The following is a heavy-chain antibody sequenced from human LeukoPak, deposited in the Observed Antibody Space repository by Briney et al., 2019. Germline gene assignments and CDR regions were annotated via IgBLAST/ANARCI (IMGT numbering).Heavy chain of an antibody. J-gene: IGHJ6*02. V-gene: IGHV5-10-1*01. Sequence: SGESLKISCEGSGYSFTSYLISWVRQMPGKGLEWMGRIDPSDSYTNYSPSFQGHVTISADKSISTAYLQWSSLKASDTAMYYCARPGYCSSTSCYGGDYYYYGIDVWGQGTTVTVSS. D-gene: IGHD2-2*01. CDR1: GYSFTSYL. CDR2: IDPSDSYT. CDR3: ARPGYCSSTSCYGGDYYYYGIDV.